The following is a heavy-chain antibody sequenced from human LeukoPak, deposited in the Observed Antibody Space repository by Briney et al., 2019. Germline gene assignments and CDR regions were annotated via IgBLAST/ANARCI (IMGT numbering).Heavy chain of an antibody. J-gene: IGHJ4*02. Sequence: PGGSLRLSCAASGFAYSIYAMSWVRQAPGKGLEWVSSISGSGDSTKYADSVKGRFTISRDNSKNTLFLQMNTLRAEDTAVYYCAKESGRFDYWGQGTLVTVSS. D-gene: IGHD1-14*01. CDR1: GFAYSIYA. V-gene: IGHV3-23*01. CDR2: ISGSGDST. CDR3: AKESGRFDY.